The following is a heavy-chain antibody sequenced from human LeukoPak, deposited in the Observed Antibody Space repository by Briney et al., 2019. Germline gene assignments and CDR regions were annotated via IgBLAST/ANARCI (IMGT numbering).Heavy chain of an antibody. Sequence: SQTLSLTCTVSGGSISSGDYYWSWIRQPPGKGLEWIGYIYYSGSTYYNPSLKSRVTISVDTSKNQFSLKLSSVTAADTAVYYCARAGRWLQLRWYFDLWGRGTLVTVSS. CDR1: GGSISSGDYY. J-gene: IGHJ2*01. CDR2: IYYSGST. D-gene: IGHD5-24*01. V-gene: IGHV4-30-4*01. CDR3: ARAGRWLQLRWYFDL.